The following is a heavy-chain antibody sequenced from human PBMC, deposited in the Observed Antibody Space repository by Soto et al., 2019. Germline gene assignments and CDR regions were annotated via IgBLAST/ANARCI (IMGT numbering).Heavy chain of an antibody. V-gene: IGHV3-33*05. CDR1: GFSFSSYG. D-gene: IGHD2-15*01. J-gene: IGHJ4*02. CDR3: AKGAPYCSGGTCSLDY. CDR2: TSHDGNKK. Sequence: QVQLVESGGGVVQPGRSLRLSCVASGFSFSSYGMHWVRQAPGKGLEWVAVTSHDGNKKFYVDSLRGRFTISRDNSKNTLYLQMNRLRAEDTAVYYCAKGAPYCSGGTCSLDYWGQGTLVTVSS.